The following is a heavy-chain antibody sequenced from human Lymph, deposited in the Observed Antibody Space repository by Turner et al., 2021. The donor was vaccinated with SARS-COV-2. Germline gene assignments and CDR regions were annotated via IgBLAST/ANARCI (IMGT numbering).Heavy chain of an antibody. D-gene: IGHD3-10*01. CDR1: GFAFSTYA. Sequence: QVDRVASGGGAAWAVSELRLSRPASGFAFSTYAMRWVRQAPGKGLEWVSVISYDGSNKYYADSVKGRFTISRDNSKNTLYLQMNSLRAEDTAVYYCARGPGGNYGTSLNYWGQGTLVTVSS. CDR2: ISYDGSNK. J-gene: IGHJ4*02. CDR3: ARGPGGNYGTSLNY. V-gene: IGHV3-30-3*01.